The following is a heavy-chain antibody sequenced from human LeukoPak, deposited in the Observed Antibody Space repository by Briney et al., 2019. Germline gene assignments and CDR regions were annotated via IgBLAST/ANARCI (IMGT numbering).Heavy chain of an antibody. CDR1: GFTFSTSW. V-gene: IGHV3-7*03. CDR2: IKKDGSET. J-gene: IGHJ4*02. CDR3: AKDGGLWVSAHWGDS. Sequence: PGGSLRLSCAASGFTFSTSWMSWVRQVPGKGLEWVANIKKDGSETYYVDSVKGRFTVSRDDSKNTLYLQMNSLRAEDTAVYYCAKDGGLWVSAHWGDSWGRGTLVTVSS. D-gene: IGHD7-27*01.